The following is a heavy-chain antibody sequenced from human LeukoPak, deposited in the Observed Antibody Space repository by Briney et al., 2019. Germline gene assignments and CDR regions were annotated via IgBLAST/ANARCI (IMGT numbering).Heavy chain of an antibody. J-gene: IGHJ4*02. D-gene: IGHD4-17*01. CDR1: GFTFSSYS. Sequence: GGSLRLSCAASGFTFSSYSMQWVRQAPGRGLEWVAIMSYDGTYKFYADSVKGRFTISRDNSKNTVYLQMNSLRPEDTALNYCAKGETTVTRYVDFWGQGTLVTVSS. CDR3: AKGETTVTRYVDF. V-gene: IGHV3-30*18. CDR2: MSYDGTYK.